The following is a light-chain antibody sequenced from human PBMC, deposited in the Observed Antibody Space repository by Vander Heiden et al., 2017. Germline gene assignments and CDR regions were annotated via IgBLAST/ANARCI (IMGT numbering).Light chain of an antibody. V-gene: IGLV2-11*01. Sequence: QSALTQPPPVSGSPGQPATISCTGPRSDVGGSNYVSWYQQHSGKATKLLIYDGSKRPSGVPDRISGSKSGNTASLSVSGLQAEDEADCYCCSYAGSYVVFGGGTKLTVL. J-gene: IGLJ2*01. CDR1: RSDVGGSNY. CDR3: CSYAGSYVV. CDR2: DGS.